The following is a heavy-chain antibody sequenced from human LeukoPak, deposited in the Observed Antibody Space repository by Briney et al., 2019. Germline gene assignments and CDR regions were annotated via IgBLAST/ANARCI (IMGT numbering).Heavy chain of an antibody. D-gene: IGHD3-3*01. CDR1: GGSISSYY. J-gene: IGHJ6*03. V-gene: IGHV4-4*07. CDR2: IYTSGST. CDR3: ARVHRTYYDFWTPHRDYYYYMDV. Sequence: PSETLSLTCTVSGGSISSYYWSWIRQPAGKGLEWIGRIYTSGSTNYNPSLKSRVTMSVDTSKNQFSLKLSSVTAADTAVYYCARVHRTYYDFWTPHRDYYYYMDVWGKGTTVTVSS.